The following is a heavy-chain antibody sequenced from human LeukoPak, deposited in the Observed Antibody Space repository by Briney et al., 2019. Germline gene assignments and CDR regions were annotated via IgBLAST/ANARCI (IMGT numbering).Heavy chain of an antibody. CDR1: GFTFSSYT. CDR2: ITTSDGNT. D-gene: IGHD7-27*01. V-gene: IGHV3-23*01. J-gene: IGHJ4*02. Sequence: GGSLRLSCAASGFTFSSYTMSWVRQAPGKGLERVSTITTSDGNTYYADSVKGRFTVSRDNSKNPLFLQMNSLRAEDTAVYYCAKDGGLWVSAHWGDSWGRGTLVTVSS. CDR3: AKDGGLWVSAHWGDS.